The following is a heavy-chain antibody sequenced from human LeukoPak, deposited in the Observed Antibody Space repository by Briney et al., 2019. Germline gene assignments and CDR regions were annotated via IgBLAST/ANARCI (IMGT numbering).Heavy chain of an antibody. CDR3: ARDAGPSTIFGVAGYYYYYMDV. CDR1: GGSISSYY. Sequence: PSETLSLTCTVSGGSISSYYWSWIRQPAGKGLEWIGRIYTSGSTNYNPSLKSRVTMSVDTSKNQFSLKLSSVTAADTAVYYCARDAGPSTIFGVAGYYYYYMDVWGKGTTVTVSS. V-gene: IGHV4-4*07. J-gene: IGHJ6*03. CDR2: IYTSGST. D-gene: IGHD3-3*01.